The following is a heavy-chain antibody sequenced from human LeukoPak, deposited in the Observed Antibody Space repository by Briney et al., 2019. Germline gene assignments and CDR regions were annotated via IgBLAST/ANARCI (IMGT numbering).Heavy chain of an antibody. CDR2: IYHSGSP. J-gene: IGHJ4*02. V-gene: IGHV4-4*02. CDR1: GGSISSNNW. CDR3: ARVNINNWHSCDY. D-gene: IGHD1-1*01. Sequence: PSETLSLTCAVSGGSISSNNWWGWFRQPPGKGLEWIGEIYHSGSPNYNPSLKSRVTISVDKSRNHFSLNLSSVTAADMAVYYCARVNINNWHSCDYWGQGTLVTVSS.